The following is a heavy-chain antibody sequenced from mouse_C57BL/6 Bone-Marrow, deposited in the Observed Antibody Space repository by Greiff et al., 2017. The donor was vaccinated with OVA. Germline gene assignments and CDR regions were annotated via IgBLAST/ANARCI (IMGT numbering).Heavy chain of an antibody. D-gene: IGHD1-1*01. V-gene: IGHV1-22*01. CDR2: INPNNGGT. CDR1: GYTFTDYN. J-gene: IGHJ2*01. CDR3: ARFARYYYGSNYGGY. Sequence: VQLQQSGPELVKPGASVKMSCKASGYTFTDYNMHWVKQSHGKSLEWIGYINPNNGGTSYNQKFKGKATLTVNKSSSTAYMELRSLTSEASAVSYCARFARYYYGSNYGGYWGQGTTLTVSS.